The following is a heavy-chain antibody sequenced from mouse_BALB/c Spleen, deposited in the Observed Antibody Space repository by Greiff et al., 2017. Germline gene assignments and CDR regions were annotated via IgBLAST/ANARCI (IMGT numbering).Heavy chain of an antibody. Sequence: DVMLVESGGGLVKPGGSLKLSCAASGFTFSSYAMSWVRQTPEKRLEWVASISSGGSTYYPDSVKGRFTISRDNARNILYLQMSSLRSEDTAMYYCARVHYGSSPPLAYWGQGTLVTVSA. D-gene: IGHD1-1*01. CDR3: ARVHYGSSPPLAY. CDR1: GFTFSSYA. J-gene: IGHJ3*01. CDR2: ISSGGST. V-gene: IGHV5-6-5*01.